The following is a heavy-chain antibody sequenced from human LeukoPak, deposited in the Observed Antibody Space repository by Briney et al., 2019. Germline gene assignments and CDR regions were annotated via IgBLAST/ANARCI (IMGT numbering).Heavy chain of an antibody. J-gene: IGHJ5*02. CDR2: ISTSSSYI. CDR1: GFTFSSYS. CDR3: ARGAHGVSSNSRGWFDP. Sequence: PGGSLRLSCTASGFTFSSYSMNWVRQAPGKGLEWVSSISTSSSYIYYADSVKGRFTISRDNARNSLYLQMNTLRAEDTAVYSCARGAHGVSSNSRGWFDPWGQGTLVTVSS. V-gene: IGHV3-21*01. D-gene: IGHD2-15*01.